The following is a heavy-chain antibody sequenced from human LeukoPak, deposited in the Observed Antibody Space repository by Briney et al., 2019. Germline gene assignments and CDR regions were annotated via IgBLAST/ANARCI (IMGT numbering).Heavy chain of an antibody. J-gene: IGHJ4*02. Sequence: GGSLRLSCAASGFTFSSYGMHWVRQAPGKGLEWVSSISSSSSYIYYADSVKGRFTISRDNAKNSLYLQMNSLRAEDTAVYYCARGIAAVGYFDYWGQGTLVTVSS. V-gene: IGHV3-21*01. D-gene: IGHD6-13*01. CDR2: ISSSSSYI. CDR1: GFTFSSYG. CDR3: ARGIAAVGYFDY.